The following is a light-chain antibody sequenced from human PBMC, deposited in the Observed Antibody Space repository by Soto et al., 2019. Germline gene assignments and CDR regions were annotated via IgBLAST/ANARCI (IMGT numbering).Light chain of an antibody. V-gene: IGLV2-14*01. CDR1: SSDVGSYNY. J-gene: IGLJ2*01. Sequence: QSALTQPPSVSGSPGQSITISCTGTSSDVGSYNYVSWYQQHPATAPKLMIYEVSNRPSGVSNRFSGSKSGNTASLTISGLQDDDEADYYCSSYTSSSTVVFGGGTKLTVL. CDR3: SSYTSSSTVV. CDR2: EVS.